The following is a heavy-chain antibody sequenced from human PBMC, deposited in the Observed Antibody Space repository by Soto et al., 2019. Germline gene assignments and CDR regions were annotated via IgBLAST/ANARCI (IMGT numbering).Heavy chain of an antibody. D-gene: IGHD3-3*01. CDR1: GGCISSYY. J-gene: IGHJ5*02. CDR2: IYYSGST. CDR3: ARTDRRLDFWARIWSLGPFDP. V-gene: IGHV4-59*01. Sequence: XASLSLTCTVSGGCISSYYWSWIRQHPGKGLEWIGYIYYSGSTNYNPSLKSRVTISVDTSKNQFSLKLSSVTAADTAVYYCARTDRRLDFWARIWSLGPFDPRGQGTLVTVSS.